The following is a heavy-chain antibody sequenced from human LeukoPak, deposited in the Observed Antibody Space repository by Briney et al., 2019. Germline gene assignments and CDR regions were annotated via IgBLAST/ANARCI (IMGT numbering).Heavy chain of an antibody. CDR2: IIPIFGTA. Sequence: ASVKVSCKASGGTFSSYAISWVRQAPRQGLEWMGGIIPIFGTANYAQKFQGRVTITADKSTSTAYMELSSLRSEDTAVYYCARGVAVAGTMGIDYWGQGTLVTVSS. V-gene: IGHV1-69*06. CDR1: GGTFSSYA. J-gene: IGHJ4*02. CDR3: ARGVAVAGTMGIDY. D-gene: IGHD6-19*01.